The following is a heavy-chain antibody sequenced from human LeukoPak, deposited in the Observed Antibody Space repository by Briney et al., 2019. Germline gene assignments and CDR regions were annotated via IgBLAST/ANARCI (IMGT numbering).Heavy chain of an antibody. Sequence: PGGALTLSCAASGFTFSDYFMNWVRQAPGKGLEWVSYIGSRSSTIYYADSVKGRFTISRDNAKSSLYLQMNSLRDEDTAVYYCARDLLRGDSGWHPWFDPWGEGTLVTVSS. J-gene: IGHJ5*02. CDR1: GFTFSDYF. V-gene: IGHV3-48*02. D-gene: IGHD6-19*01. CDR3: ARDLLRGDSGWHPWFDP. CDR2: IGSRSSTI.